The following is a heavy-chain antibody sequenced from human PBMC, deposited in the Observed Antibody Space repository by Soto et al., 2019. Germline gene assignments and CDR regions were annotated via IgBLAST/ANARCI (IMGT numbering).Heavy chain of an antibody. V-gene: IGHV3-11*05. CDR1: GFTFSDYY. Sequence: QVQLVEPGGGLVKPGGSLRLSCAVSGFTFSDYYMTWIRQAPGKGLEWASYISSSTSHTNYADSVKARSTISRDNAKNSLFLQMSSLRAEDTAVYYCARGRGAAADYFNLWGQGTLVTVSS. J-gene: IGHJ4*02. D-gene: IGHD6-13*01. CDR3: ARGRGAAADYFNL. CDR2: ISSSTSHT.